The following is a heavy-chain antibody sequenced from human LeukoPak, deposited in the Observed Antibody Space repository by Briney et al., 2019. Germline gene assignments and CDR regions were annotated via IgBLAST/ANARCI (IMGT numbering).Heavy chain of an antibody. CDR1: GGSISSSSDY. D-gene: IGHD3-22*01. V-gene: IGHV4-39*01. Sequence: SETLSLTCTASGGSISSSSDYWGWIRQPPGKGLEWIGNIYYSGSTYYNPSLKSRVTISVDTSKNQFSLKLSSVTAADTAVYYCARLDDSSGYLHWGQGTLVTVSS. CDR3: ARLDDSSGYLH. CDR2: IYYSGST. J-gene: IGHJ4*02.